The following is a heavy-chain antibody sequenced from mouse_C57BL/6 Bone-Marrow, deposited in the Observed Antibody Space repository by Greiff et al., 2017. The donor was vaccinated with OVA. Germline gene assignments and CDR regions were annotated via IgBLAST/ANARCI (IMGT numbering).Heavy chain of an antibody. CDR2: IHPADSDT. CDR3: AMSDGYFFAY. CDR1: GYTFTSYW. V-gene: IGHV1-74*01. Sequence: VQLQQPGAELVKPGASVKVSCKASGYTFTSYWMHWVKQRPGQGLEWIGRIHPADSDTNYNQKLKGKATLTVDKSSSTAYMQLSSLISEDSAVYYCAMSDGYFFAYWGQGTLVTVSA. D-gene: IGHD2-3*01. J-gene: IGHJ3*01.